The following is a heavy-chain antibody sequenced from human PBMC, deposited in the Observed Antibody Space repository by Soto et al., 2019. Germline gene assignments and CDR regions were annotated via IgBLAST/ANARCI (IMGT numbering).Heavy chain of an antibody. V-gene: IGHV4-39*01. J-gene: IGHJ6*02. CDR2: IYYSGST. D-gene: IGHD5-18*01. CDR1: GGSISSSSYY. CDR3: ARTYRDGYNRYGMDV. Sequence: SETLSLTCTVSGGSISSSSYYWGWIRQPPGKGLEWIGSIYYSGSTYYNPSLKSRVTISVDTSKNQFSLKLSSVTAADTAVYYCARTYRDGYNRYGMDVWGQGTTVTASS.